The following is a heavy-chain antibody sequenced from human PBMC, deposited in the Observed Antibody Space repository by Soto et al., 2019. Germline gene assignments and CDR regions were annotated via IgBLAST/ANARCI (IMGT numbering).Heavy chain of an antibody. CDR2: ITGSGSDT. J-gene: IGHJ4*02. D-gene: IGHD3-10*01. Sequence: GGSLRLSCAASGFTFNNYAMGWFRQAPGKGLEWVSAITGSGSDTYYLDSVKGRFTISRDNSKNTLFLQVNSLRAEDTAIYYCAKLGSSAWSPHYYFDYWGQGTLITVSS. V-gene: IGHV3-23*01. CDR1: GFTFNNYA. CDR3: AKLGSSAWSPHYYFDY.